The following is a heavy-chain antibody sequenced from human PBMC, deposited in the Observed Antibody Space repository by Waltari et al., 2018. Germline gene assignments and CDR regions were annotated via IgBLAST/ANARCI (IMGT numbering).Heavy chain of an antibody. Sequence: EVQLVQSGAEVKKPGATVKISCKVSGYTFTDYYMHWVQQAPGKGLEWIGLVDPEDGETIYAGKFQARVAITADTSTVTAFMVLVSLRSDDTAVYYCATQLYNIAARDYYYGMDVLGQGTTVTVSS. V-gene: IGHV1-69-2*01. D-gene: IGHD6-13*01. CDR2: VDPEDGET. CDR3: ATQLYNIAARDYYYGMDV. CDR1: GYTFTDYY. J-gene: IGHJ6*02.